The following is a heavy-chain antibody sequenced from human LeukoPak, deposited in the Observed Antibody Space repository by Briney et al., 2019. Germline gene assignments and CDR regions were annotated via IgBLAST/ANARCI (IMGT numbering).Heavy chain of an antibody. D-gene: IGHD2-15*01. V-gene: IGHV4-39*07. CDR1: GGSISSSSYY. CDR3: ARTLKGYCSGGSCYYFDY. CDR2: IYYSGST. Sequence: SETLSLTCTVSGGSISSSSYYWGWIRQPPGKGLEWIGSIYYSGSTYYNPSLKSRVTISVDTSKNQFSLKLSSVTAADTAVFYCARTLKGYCSGGSCYYFDYWGQGTLVTVSS. J-gene: IGHJ4*02.